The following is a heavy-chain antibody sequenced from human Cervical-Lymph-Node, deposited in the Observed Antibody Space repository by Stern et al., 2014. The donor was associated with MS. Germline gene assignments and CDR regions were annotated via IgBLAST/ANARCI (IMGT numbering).Heavy chain of an antibody. Sequence: VQLAQSGGGVIQPGGSLRLSCTASGFTVSRDYMTWVRQAPGKGLEWVSLITNVGSTFYTDSVKGRFTISRDDSKNTVYLHMTSLRAEDTAMYYCARDTSSPERSDWWGQGTLVTVSS. CDR2: ITNVGST. D-gene: IGHD1-1*01. V-gene: IGHV3-53*01. CDR1: GFTVSRDY. J-gene: IGHJ4*02. CDR3: ARDTSSPERSDW.